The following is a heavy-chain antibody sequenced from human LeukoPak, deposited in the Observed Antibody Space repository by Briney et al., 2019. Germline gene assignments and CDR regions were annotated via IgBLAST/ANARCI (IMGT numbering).Heavy chain of an antibody. V-gene: IGHV4-4*07. CDR3: ASSRRLVGRDSFDY. J-gene: IGHJ4*02. CDR2: IYTSGST. D-gene: IGHD6-19*01. CDR1: GGSISSYY. Sequence: SETLSLTCTVSGGSISSYYWSWIRQPAGKGLEWIGRIYTSGSTNYNPSLKSRVTISVDTSKNQFSLKLSSVTAADTAVYYCASSRRLVGRDSFDYWGQGTLVTVSS.